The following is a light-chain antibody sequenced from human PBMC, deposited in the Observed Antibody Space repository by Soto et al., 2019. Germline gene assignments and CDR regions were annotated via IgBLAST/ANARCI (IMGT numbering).Light chain of an antibody. CDR1: SSDVGGYNY. CDR3: SSYTSSSTLFYV. Sequence: QSALTQPASVSGSPGQSITISCTGTSSDVGGYNYVSWYQQHPGKAPKLMIYDVSNRPSGVPNRFSGSKSGNTASLTISGLQAEDEAEYYCSSYTSSSTLFYVFGTGTKVTVL. J-gene: IGLJ1*01. V-gene: IGLV2-14*03. CDR2: DVS.